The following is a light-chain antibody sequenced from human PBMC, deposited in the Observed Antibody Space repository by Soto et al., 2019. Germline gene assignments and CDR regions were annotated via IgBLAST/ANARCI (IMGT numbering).Light chain of an antibody. CDR2: GAS. CDR1: QSVSSN. CDR3: QQYNNWPPEWT. J-gene: IGKJ1*01. V-gene: IGKV3-15*01. Sequence: EIVMTQSPATLSVSPGERATLSCRASQSVSSNLAWYQQKPGQAPRLLIYGASTRATGIPARFSGSGSGTEFTLTISSLQSEDFAVYYRQQYNNWPPEWTFGQGTKVEIK.